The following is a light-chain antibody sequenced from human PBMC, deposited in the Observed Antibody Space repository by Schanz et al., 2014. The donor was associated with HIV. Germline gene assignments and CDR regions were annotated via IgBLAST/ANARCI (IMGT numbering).Light chain of an antibody. V-gene: IGLV2-8*01. Sequence: QSALTQPPSASGSPGQSVTISCTGTSSDADDYKHLSRDQQEPGQAPKPLIYEVTKRPSGVPDRFSGSKSGNTASLTVSGLQAEDEADYFCCSFAGSNSLLFGGGTKLTVL. CDR1: SSDADDYKH. CDR2: EVT. CDR3: CSFAGSNSLL. J-gene: IGLJ2*01.